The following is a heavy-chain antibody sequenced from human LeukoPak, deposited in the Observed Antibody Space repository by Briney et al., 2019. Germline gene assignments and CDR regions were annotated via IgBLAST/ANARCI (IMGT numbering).Heavy chain of an antibody. V-gene: IGHV3-21*06. CDR1: GFTFISYS. CDR3: VRMCYDSSGYYSCDY. CDR2: IISSDSYM. Sequence: GGSLRLSCAASGFTFISYSINSVRQPPGKGLEWVSSIISSDSYMYYADSVKGRFTISRDNAKNSLYLQMNSVTAKDTAVYYCVRMCYDSSGYYSCDYWGQGTLVIVSS. D-gene: IGHD3-22*01. J-gene: IGHJ4*02.